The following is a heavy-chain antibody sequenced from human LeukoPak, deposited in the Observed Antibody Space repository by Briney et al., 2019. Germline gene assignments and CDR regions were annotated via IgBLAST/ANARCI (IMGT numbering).Heavy chain of an antibody. Sequence: PGGSLRLSCAASGLTFSSYGMHWVRQAPGKGLEWVAVISYDGSNKYYADSVKGRFTISRDNSKNTLYLQMNSLRAEDTAVYYCAKSDYGGIDYWGQGTLVTVSS. CDR2: ISYDGSNK. V-gene: IGHV3-30*18. J-gene: IGHJ4*02. CDR1: GLTFSSYG. D-gene: IGHD4/OR15-4a*01. CDR3: AKSDYGGIDY.